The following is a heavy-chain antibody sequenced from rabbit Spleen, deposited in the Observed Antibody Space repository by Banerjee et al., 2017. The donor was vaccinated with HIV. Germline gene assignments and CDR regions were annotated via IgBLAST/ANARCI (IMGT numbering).Heavy chain of an antibody. CDR3: ARDTASSFSSYGMDL. V-gene: IGHV1S45*01. Sequence: QEQLVESGGDLVQPGASLTLTCTASGVSFSISSYMCWVRQAPGKGLEWIACIDAGSSGFTYFATWAKGRFTISKTSSTTVTLQMTRLTAADTATYFCARDTASSFSSYGMDLWGPGTLVTVS. CDR2: IDAGSSGFT. D-gene: IGHD8-1*01. J-gene: IGHJ6*01. CDR1: GVSFSISSY.